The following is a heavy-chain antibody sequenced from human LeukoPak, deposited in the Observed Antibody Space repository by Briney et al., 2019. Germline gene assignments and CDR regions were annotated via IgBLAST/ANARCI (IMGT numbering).Heavy chain of an antibody. Sequence: GGSLRLSCAASGFTISNAYMSWVRQAPGKGLEWVGRIKSKTDGGTTDHAAPVKGRFTISRDDSKNTLYLQMNSLKTEDTAVYYCTTYRVVPAAPETDYWGQGSLVTVSS. D-gene: IGHD2-2*01. CDR2: IKSKTDGGTT. CDR3: TTYRVVPAAPETDY. J-gene: IGHJ4*02. CDR1: GFTISNAY. V-gene: IGHV3-15*01.